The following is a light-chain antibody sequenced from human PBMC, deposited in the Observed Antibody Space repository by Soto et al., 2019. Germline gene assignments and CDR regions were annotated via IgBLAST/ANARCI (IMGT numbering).Light chain of an antibody. CDR3: CSYAGDSTPYV. J-gene: IGLJ1*01. Sequence: QSVLTQPASVSGSPGLSITISCTGTSSDVGKYNLVSWYQQHPGKAPKLMIYEVSKRPSGVSNRFSGSKSGNTASLTISGLQAEDEADYYCCSYAGDSTPYVFGTGTKVTVL. V-gene: IGLV2-23*02. CDR1: SSDVGKYNL. CDR2: EVS.